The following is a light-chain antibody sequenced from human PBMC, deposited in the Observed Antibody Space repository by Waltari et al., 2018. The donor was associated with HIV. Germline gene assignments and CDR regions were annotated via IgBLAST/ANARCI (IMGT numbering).Light chain of an antibody. CDR1: RPNIWRKY. CDR3: GTWDSSLGGWV. Sequence: QSVLTQPPSVSAAPGQKVTISCPGSRPNIWRKYVSWYQPLPGATPKLLIYDNTERPSGIPDRFSGSKSGTSATLGITGLQTGDEADYYCGTWDSSLGGWVFGGGTKLAVL. V-gene: IGLV1-51*01. J-gene: IGLJ3*02. CDR2: DNT.